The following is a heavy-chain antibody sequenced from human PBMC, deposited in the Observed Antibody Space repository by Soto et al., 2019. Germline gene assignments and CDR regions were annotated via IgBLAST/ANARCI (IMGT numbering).Heavy chain of an antibody. CDR1: GYSISSSNW. Sequence: SETLSLTCAVSGYSISSSNWWGWIRQPPGKGLEWIGYIYYSGSTYYNPSLKSRVTMSVDTSKNQFSLKLSSVTAVDTAVYYCARTGDIGWGNYGSGVAENKYYYYYMDVWGKGTTVTVSS. CDR3: ARTGDIGWGNYGSGVAENKYYYYYMDV. V-gene: IGHV4-28*01. D-gene: IGHD3-10*01. CDR2: IYYSGST. J-gene: IGHJ6*03.